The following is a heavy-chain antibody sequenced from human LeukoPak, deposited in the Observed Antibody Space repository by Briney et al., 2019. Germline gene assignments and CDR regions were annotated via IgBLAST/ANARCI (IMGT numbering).Heavy chain of an antibody. CDR2: IYTSGCT. CDR1: SDSISSGSYY. D-gene: IGHD3-3*02. CDR3: VRDVDTFFDY. Sequence: SQTLSLTCTVSSDSISSGSYYWSWIRQPAGKGLEWIGRIYTSGCTYYNPSLKSRVTISLDTSKNQFSLKLSSVTAADTAVYYCVRDVDTFFDYWGQGTLVTVSS. J-gene: IGHJ4*02. V-gene: IGHV4-61*02.